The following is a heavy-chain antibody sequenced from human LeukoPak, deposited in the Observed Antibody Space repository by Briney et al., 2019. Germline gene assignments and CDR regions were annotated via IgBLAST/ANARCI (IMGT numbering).Heavy chain of an antibody. D-gene: IGHD1-26*01. CDR2: IYDDGST. CDR1: GGSISSYY. CDR3: ARYSGNPTWFFDY. Sequence: SETLSLTCTVSGGSISSYYWSWIRQPPGKGLEWIGHIYDDGSTKYSPSLQSRLTLSVDTSKNHFSLKLSSVTAAGTAVYYCARYSGNPTWFFDYWGQGSLVTVSS. J-gene: IGHJ4*02. V-gene: IGHV4-59*01.